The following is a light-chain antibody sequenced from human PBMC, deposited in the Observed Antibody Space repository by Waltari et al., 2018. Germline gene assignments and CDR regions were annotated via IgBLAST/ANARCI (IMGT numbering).Light chain of an antibody. CDR3: QVWDTFWV. V-gene: IGLV3-9*01. CDR2: RDS. Sequence: SYELTQPLSVSVALGQTARINCGGNNIGSKHVHWYQQKPGQAPVLVIYRDSNRPPGIPERFSGSNSGNTATLTISRAQAGDEADYYCQVWDTFWVFGGGTKLTVL. J-gene: IGLJ3*02. CDR1: NIGSKH.